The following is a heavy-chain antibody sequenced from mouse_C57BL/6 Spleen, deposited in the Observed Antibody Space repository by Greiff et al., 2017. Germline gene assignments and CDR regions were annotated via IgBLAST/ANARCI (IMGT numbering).Heavy chain of an antibody. CDR2: IYPGDGDT. CDR1: GYAFSSYW. V-gene: IGHV1-80*01. D-gene: IGHD1-1*01. Sequence: VQLQESGAELVKPGASVKISCKASGYAFSSYWMNWVKQRPGQGLEWIGQIYPGDGDTNYNGKFKGKATLTADKSSSTAYMQLSSLTSEDSAVYFCARRDHYYGSSLDYWGQGTTLTVSS. CDR3: ARRDHYYGSSLDY. J-gene: IGHJ2*01.